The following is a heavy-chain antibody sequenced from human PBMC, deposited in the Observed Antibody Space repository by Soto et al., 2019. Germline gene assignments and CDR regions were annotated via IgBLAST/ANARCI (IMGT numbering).Heavy chain of an antibody. J-gene: IGHJ4*02. Sequence: QVQLQESGPGLVKPSQTLSLTCTVSGGSISSGDYYWSWIRQPPGKGLEWIGYIYYSGSTYYNPSLKRRVTISVDTSKNQFSLKLSSVTAADTAVYYCARDSVAAAGTGNFDYWGQGTLVTVSS. D-gene: IGHD6-13*01. CDR2: IYYSGST. V-gene: IGHV4-30-4*01. CDR3: ARDSVAAAGTGNFDY. CDR1: GGSISSGDYY.